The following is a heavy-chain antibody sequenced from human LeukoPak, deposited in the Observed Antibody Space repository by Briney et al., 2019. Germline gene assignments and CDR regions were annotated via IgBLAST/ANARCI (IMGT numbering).Heavy chain of an antibody. CDR1: GFTFSSYS. D-gene: IGHD2-2*01. J-gene: IGHJ4*02. CDR2: ISSSSSYI. CDR3: ARAGVVVVPAIDY. Sequence: PGGSLRLSCAASGFTFSSYSMNWVRQAPGKGLEWVSSISSSSSYIYYADSVKGRFTISRDNAKNSLYLQMNSLRAEDTAVYYCARAGVVVVPAIDYWGQGTLVTVSS. V-gene: IGHV3-21*01.